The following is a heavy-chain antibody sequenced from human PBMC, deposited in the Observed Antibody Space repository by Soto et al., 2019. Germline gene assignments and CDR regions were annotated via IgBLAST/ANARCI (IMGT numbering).Heavy chain of an antibody. Sequence: SETLSLTCTVSGGSISSYYWSWIRQPPGKGLEWIGYIYYSGSTNYNPSLKSRVTISVDTPKNQFSLKLSSVTAADTAVYYCARGDGSGSYPNARSWFDPWGQGTLVTVSS. V-gene: IGHV4-59*01. CDR2: IYYSGST. J-gene: IGHJ5*02. CDR1: GGSISSYY. CDR3: ARGDGSGSYPNARSWFDP. D-gene: IGHD3-10*01.